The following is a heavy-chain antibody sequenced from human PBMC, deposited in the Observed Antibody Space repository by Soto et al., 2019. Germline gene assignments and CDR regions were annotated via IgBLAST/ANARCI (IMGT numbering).Heavy chain of an antibody. CDR2: INPNSGGT. CDR1: GYTFTGYY. J-gene: IGHJ4*02. V-gene: IGHV1-2*02. D-gene: IGHD3-22*01. Sequence: QVQLVQSGAEVKKPGASVKVSRKASGYTFTGYYMHWVRQAPGQGLEWMGWINPNSGGTNYAQKFQGRVTMTRDTSISTAYMELSRLRSDDTAVYYCARHMYYDSSGYYNYPFDYWGQGTLVTVSS. CDR3: ARHMYYDSSGYYNYPFDY.